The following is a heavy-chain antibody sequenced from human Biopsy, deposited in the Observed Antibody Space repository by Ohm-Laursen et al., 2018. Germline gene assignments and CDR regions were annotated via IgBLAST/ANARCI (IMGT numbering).Heavy chain of an antibody. CDR1: GYNFGNYY. CDR2: VNPVAEAT. J-gene: IGHJ5*02. Sequence: SSVKVSCKASGYNFGNYYINWVRKVPGQGLEWLGVVNPVAEATMYAQKFQGRVTITADEFMSTAYMELSSLRSEDTAVYYCARGGGYNWNNGWFDPWGQGTLVTVSS. V-gene: IGHV1-69*01. D-gene: IGHD1/OR15-1a*01. CDR3: ARGGGYNWNNGWFDP.